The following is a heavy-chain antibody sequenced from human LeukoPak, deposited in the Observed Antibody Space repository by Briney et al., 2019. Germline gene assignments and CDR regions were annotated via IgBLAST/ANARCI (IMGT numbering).Heavy chain of an antibody. Sequence: GASVKVSCKASGYTFTNYDFNWVRQATGQGLEWMGWVCPTSGKTEYAQKFRGRVTMTRDASISTVYMELNSLRSEDTAVYYCARGRVVWFGAGWYYDLWGRGTLVTVSS. CDR1: GYTFTNYD. D-gene: IGHD3-10*01. V-gene: IGHV1-8*01. CDR2: VCPTSGKT. J-gene: IGHJ2*01. CDR3: ARGRVVWFGAGWYYDL.